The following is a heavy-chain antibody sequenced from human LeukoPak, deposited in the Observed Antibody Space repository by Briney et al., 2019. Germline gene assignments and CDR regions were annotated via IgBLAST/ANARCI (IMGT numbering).Heavy chain of an antibody. CDR1: GYRFTNYW. Sequence: GESLKISRKGSGYRFTNYWIGWVRQMPGKGLEWMGIIYPGDSNTRYSPSFQGQVTISADKSINTAYVQWSSLKASDTAMYYCARRVVNNRNWYFNLWGRGTLVTVSS. CDR2: IYPGDSNT. V-gene: IGHV5-51*01. D-gene: IGHD4-23*01. CDR3: ARRVVNNRNWYFNL. J-gene: IGHJ2*01.